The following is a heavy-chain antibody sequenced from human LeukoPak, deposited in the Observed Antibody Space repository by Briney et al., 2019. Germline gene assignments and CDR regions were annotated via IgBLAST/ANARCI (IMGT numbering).Heavy chain of an antibody. CDR1: GFTFDDYA. Sequence: LSGRSLRLSCAASGFTFDDYAMHWVRKARGKGLEWVSGFSWNSGSIGYADSVKGRFTISRDNAKNSLYLQMNSLRAEDTAVYYCAKDRYRYSSSWTPFDYWGQGTLVTVSS. CDR3: AKDRYRYSSSWTPFDY. D-gene: IGHD6-13*01. J-gene: IGHJ4*02. CDR2: FSWNSGSI. V-gene: IGHV3-9*01.